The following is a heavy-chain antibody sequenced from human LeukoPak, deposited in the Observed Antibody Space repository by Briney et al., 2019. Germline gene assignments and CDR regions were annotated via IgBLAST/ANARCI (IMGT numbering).Heavy chain of an antibody. CDR3: ARVKLSRSSGYSTNWFDP. D-gene: IGHD6-13*01. CDR1: GYTFTSYN. CDR2: INPSGGST. Sequence: ASVKVSCKASGYTFTSYNMHWVRQAPGQGLEWMGIINPSGGSTSYAQKFQGRVTMTRDTSTSTVYMELSSLRSEDTAVYSCARVKLSRSSGYSTNWFDPWGQGTLVTVSS. V-gene: IGHV1-46*01. J-gene: IGHJ5*02.